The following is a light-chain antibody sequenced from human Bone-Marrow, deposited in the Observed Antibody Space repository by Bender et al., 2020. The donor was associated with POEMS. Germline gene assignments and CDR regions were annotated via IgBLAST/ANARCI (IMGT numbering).Light chain of an antibody. CDR3: SSFTSSNFLV. J-gene: IGLJ3*02. Sequence: QSALTQPASVSGSPGQSITISCTGTGSDIGGYNYVSWYQQLPGTAPKLMIYFVNNRPSGVSDRFSGTKSGNTASLTISGLQAEDEADYYCSSFTSSNFLVFGGGTKVTVL. CDR2: FVN. V-gene: IGLV2-14*03. CDR1: GSDIGGYNY.